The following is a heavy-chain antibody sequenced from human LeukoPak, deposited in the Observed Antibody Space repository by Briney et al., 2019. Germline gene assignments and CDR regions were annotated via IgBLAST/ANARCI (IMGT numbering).Heavy chain of an antibody. D-gene: IGHD2-2*01. V-gene: IGHV3-53*01. Sequence: GGSLRLSCAASGFTVSSNYMSWVRQAPGKGLEWVSVIYSGGSTYYADSGKGRFTISRDNSKNTLYLQMNRLRAEDTAVYYCARPAWGVPAAMFDYWGQGTLVTVSS. CDR3: ARPAWGVPAAMFDY. J-gene: IGHJ4*02. CDR2: IYSGGST. CDR1: GFTVSSNY.